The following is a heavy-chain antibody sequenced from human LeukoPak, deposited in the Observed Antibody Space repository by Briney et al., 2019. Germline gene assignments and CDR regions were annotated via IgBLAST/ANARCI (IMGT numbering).Heavy chain of an antibody. CDR2: IIPILGIA. V-gene: IGHV1-69*02. CDR1: GGTFSSYT. J-gene: IGHJ4*02. Sequence: SVKASCKXSGGTFSSYTISWVRQAPGQGLEWMGRIIPILGIANYAQKFQGRVTITADKSTSTAYMELSSLRSEDTAVYYCARVCSGGSCYVDYWGQGTLVTVSS. D-gene: IGHD2-15*01. CDR3: ARVCSGGSCYVDY.